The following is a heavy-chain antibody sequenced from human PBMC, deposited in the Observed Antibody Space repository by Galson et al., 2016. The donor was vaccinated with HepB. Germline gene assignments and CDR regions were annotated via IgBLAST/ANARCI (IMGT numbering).Heavy chain of an antibody. D-gene: IGHD5-18*01. Sequence: SLRLSCAASGFTFSNYGMTWVRQAPGKGLEVVSSISRSGDSTDYADSVKGRFTISRDTSKNTLYLQMNNLRVEDTALYFCATVGGSSYGLRTDPLDIWGQGTKVTVSS. V-gene: IGHV3-23*01. CDR2: ISRSGDST. CDR1: GFTFSNYG. CDR3: ATVGGSSYGLRTDPLDI. J-gene: IGHJ3*02.